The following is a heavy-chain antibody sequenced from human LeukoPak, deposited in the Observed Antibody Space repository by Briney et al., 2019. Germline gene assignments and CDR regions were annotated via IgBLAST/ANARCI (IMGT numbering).Heavy chain of an antibody. CDR1: GGSISSGGNY. Sequence: SETLCLTCTVSGGSISSGGNYWSWLRQHPGKGLEWIGYIYYSGSTYYNTYLESLVTISVDTSKNQFSLKLSSVTAADTAVYYCASGYCSSTSCPTYYYYYYMDVWGKGTTVTVSS. D-gene: IGHD2-2*01. J-gene: IGHJ6*03. V-gene: IGHV4-31*01. CDR3: ASGYCSSTSCPTYYYYYYMDV. CDR2: IYYSGST.